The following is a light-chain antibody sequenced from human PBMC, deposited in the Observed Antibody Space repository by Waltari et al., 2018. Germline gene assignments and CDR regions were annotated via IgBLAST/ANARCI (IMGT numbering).Light chain of an antibody. V-gene: IGLV2-8*01. CDR2: DVS. CDR3: LSHAGNNGYV. J-gene: IGLJ1*01. CDR1: SSDVGGYNY. Sequence: QSALTQPPSASGSPGQSVTISCTGTSSDVGGYNYVSWYQQYPGKAPKLMITDVSKRPSGVPDRFSGSKSGNTASLTVSGLQAEDEADYYCLSHAGNNGYVFGSGTRVTVL.